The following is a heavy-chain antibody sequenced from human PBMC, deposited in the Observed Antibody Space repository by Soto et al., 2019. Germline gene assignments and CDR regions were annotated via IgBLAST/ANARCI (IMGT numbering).Heavy chain of an antibody. CDR2: IYYSGST. V-gene: IGHV4-59*01. CDR1: GGSISSYY. D-gene: IGHD4-4*01. CDR3: ARLSNYSNYEYYYYYMDV. Sequence: SETLSLTWTVAGGSISSYYWSWIRQPPGKGLEWIGYIYYSGSTNYNPSLKSRVTISVDTSKNQFSLKLSSVTTADTAVYYCARLSNYSNYEYYYYYMDVWGKGTTVTVSS. J-gene: IGHJ6*03.